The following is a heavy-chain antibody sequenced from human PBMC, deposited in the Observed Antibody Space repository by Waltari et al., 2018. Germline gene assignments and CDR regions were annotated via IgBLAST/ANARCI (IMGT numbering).Heavy chain of an antibody. CDR1: GFSLSTSGVG. Sequence: QITLKESGPTLVKPTQTLTLTCTFSGFSLSTSGVGVGCMRQPPGKALEWLALIYWNDDKRYSPSLKSRLTITKDTSKNQVVLTMTNMDPVDTATYYCAHIDNWNYGLNFDYWGQGTLVTVSS. V-gene: IGHV2-5*01. CDR3: AHIDNWNYGLNFDY. D-gene: IGHD1-7*01. J-gene: IGHJ4*02. CDR2: IYWNDDK.